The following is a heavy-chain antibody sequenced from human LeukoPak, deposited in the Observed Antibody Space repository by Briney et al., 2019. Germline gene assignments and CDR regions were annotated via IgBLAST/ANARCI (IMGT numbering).Heavy chain of an antibody. Sequence: ASVKVSCKASGGTFNNYAINWVRQAPGQGLEWMGGIIPIFGSSNYAQKFQGRVTITAGESTTTAYMELSSLRSEDTAVYYCARVTHTELSTWFDPWGQGTLVTVSS. V-gene: IGHV1-69*13. J-gene: IGHJ5*02. CDR3: ARVTHTELSTWFDP. CDR1: GGTFNNYA. CDR2: IIPIFGSS. D-gene: IGHD5-18*01.